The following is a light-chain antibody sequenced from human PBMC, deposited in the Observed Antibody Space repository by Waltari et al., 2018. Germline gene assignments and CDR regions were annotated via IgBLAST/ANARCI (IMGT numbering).Light chain of an antibody. J-gene: IGKJ4*01. CDR3: QQYDSLPLT. Sequence: DIQMTQSPSSLSASVGDRVTITCQASEDISEFLNWYQHKPGKAPKLLIYDTSNLEIGVPSRFSGSGSGTDFSFTISSLQPEDLATYYCQQYDSLPLTFGGGSKVEI. CDR1: EDISEF. CDR2: DTS. V-gene: IGKV1-33*01.